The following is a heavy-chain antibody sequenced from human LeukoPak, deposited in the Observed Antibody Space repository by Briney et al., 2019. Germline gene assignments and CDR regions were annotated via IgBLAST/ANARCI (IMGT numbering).Heavy chain of an antibody. V-gene: IGHV4-59*12. D-gene: IGHD4-17*01. CDR3: ASVNDYGDPLPRYMDV. CDR2: IYYSGST. CDR1: GGSISGYY. J-gene: IGHJ6*03. Sequence: PSETLSLTCTVSGGSISGYYWSWIRQPPGKGLEWIGYIYYSGSTNYNPSLKSRVTISVDTSKNQFSLKLSSVTAADTAVYYCASVNDYGDPLPRYMDVWGKGTAVTVSS.